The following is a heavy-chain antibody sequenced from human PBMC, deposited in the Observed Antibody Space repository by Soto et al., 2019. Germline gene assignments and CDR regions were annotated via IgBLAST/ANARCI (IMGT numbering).Heavy chain of an antibody. V-gene: IGHV1-8*01. CDR1: GSTFTSYD. Sequence: ASVRVSCRPSGSTFTSYDINWVRQATGQGLEWMGWMNPNSGNTGYAQKFQGRVTMTRNTSISTAYMELSGLRSEDTAVYYCARGGGYDFWSGSGLYYYYMDVWGKGTTVTVSS. D-gene: IGHD3-3*01. CDR3: ARGGGYDFWSGSGLYYYYMDV. J-gene: IGHJ6*03. CDR2: MNPNSGNT.